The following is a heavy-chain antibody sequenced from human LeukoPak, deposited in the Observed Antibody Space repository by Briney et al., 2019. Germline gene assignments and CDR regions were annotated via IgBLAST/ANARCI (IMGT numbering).Heavy chain of an antibody. D-gene: IGHD3-3*01. CDR3: ARAIETYYDDWIGTYYMDV. CDR1: GGSISTGGYH. CDR2: IHYSGTT. J-gene: IGHJ6*03. Sequence: SETLSLTYTVSGGSISTGGYHWSWIRQHPGKGLEWIGYIHYSGTTYYNPSLKSRLTISVDTSKNQFSLKLSSVTAADTAVYYCARAIETYYDDWIGTYYMDVWGKGTTVTVSS. V-gene: IGHV4-31*03.